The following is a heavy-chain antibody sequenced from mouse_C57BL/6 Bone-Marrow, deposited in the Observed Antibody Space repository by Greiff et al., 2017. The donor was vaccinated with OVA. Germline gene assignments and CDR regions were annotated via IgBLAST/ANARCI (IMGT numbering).Heavy chain of an antibody. V-gene: IGHV5-9-1*02. Sequence: EVKVVESGEGLVKPGGSLKLSCAASGFTFSSYAMSWVRQTPEKRLEWVAYISSGGDYIYYADTVKGRFTISRDNARNTLYLQKSSLKSEDTAIYYSTRLLDAMYYWGQGTSVTVSS. D-gene: IGHD3-3*01. CDR1: GFTFSSYA. CDR2: ISSGGDYI. CDR3: TRLLDAMYY. J-gene: IGHJ4*01.